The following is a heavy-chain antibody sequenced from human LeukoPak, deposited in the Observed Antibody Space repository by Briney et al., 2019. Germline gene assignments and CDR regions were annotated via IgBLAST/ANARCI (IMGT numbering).Heavy chain of an antibody. Sequence: GGSLRLSCAASGFIFSNYWMSWVRQAPGKGLEWVANIKQDGSEKFYVDSVKGRFTISRDNAKNSLYLQMNSLRAEDTAVYYCARAEVSDYWGQGTLVTVSS. CDR3: ARAEVSDY. V-gene: IGHV3-7*01. CDR1: GFIFSNYW. CDR2: IKQDGSEK. D-gene: IGHD1-14*01. J-gene: IGHJ4*02.